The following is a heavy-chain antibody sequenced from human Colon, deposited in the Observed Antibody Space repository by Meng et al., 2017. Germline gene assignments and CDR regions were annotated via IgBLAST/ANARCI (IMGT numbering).Heavy chain of an antibody. CDR1: GDSVSSNRAL. J-gene: IGHJ4*02. CDR3: TTWYGEY. CDR2: TYYRSEWQN. Sequence: QVQLQQSGPGLVKPSQTLSLTCAISGDSVSSNRALWHWVRQSPSRGLEWLGQTYYRSEWQNHYGVSVKSRITINADTSGNHFSLHLNSVTPEDTAVYYCTTWYGEYWGQGTLVTVSS. D-gene: IGHD3-10*01. V-gene: IGHV6-1*01.